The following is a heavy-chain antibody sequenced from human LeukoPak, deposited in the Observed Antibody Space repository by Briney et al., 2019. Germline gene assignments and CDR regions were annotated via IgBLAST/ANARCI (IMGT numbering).Heavy chain of an antibody. CDR3: GRGCYVGPYGMDV. V-gene: IGHV3-64*04. CDR2: ISDSGGST. CDR1: GFPFSSYA. D-gene: IGHD4-23*01. Sequence: PGGSPRLSCSASGFPFSSYAMHWVRQAPGKGLEYVSAISDSGGSTYYADSVKGRFTISRDNSKNTLYLQMNSLRAEDTAVYFCGRGCYVGPYGMDVWGQGTTVTVSS. J-gene: IGHJ6*02.